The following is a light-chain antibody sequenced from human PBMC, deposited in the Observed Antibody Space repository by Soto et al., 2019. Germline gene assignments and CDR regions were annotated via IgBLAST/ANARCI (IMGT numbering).Light chain of an antibody. J-gene: IGLJ3*02. CDR1: SSDVGGYNY. CDR3: SSYTSISGVT. Sequence: QSALTQPASVSGSPGQSITISCTGTSSDVGGYNYVSWYQQHPGKAPKLMIYEVSNRPSGVSNRFSGSKSGNTASLTISGLQAEDEADYHCSSYTSISGVTFGGGTKLTVL. V-gene: IGLV2-14*01. CDR2: EVS.